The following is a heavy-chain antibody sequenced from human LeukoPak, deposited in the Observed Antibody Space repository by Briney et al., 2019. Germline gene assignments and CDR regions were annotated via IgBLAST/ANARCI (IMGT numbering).Heavy chain of an antibody. Sequence: QPGGSLRLSCAASGFTFSSYAMNWVRQAPGKGLEWVSAISGSGGNTYYADSVKGRFTISRDNSKNTLYLQMNSLRAEDTAVYYCAKVIVEYYYDSSGHYDYWGQGTLVTVSS. CDR1: GFTFSSYA. J-gene: IGHJ4*02. D-gene: IGHD3-22*01. CDR3: AKVIVEYYYDSSGHYDY. CDR2: ISGSGGNT. V-gene: IGHV3-23*01.